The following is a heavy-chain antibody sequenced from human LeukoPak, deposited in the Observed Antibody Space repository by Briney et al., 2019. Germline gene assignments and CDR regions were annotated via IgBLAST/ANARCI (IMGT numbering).Heavy chain of an antibody. V-gene: IGHV3-23*01. J-gene: IGHJ4*02. Sequence: PGGSLRLSCAASGFTFSSYAMSWVRQAPGKGLEWLSAIDGGGDATKYADSVKGRFTISRDNSKNRLSLQMNSLRVEDTAIYYCAKSDCGSAGCKLLNYWGQGTLVTVSS. D-gene: IGHD2-21*01. CDR1: GFTFSSYA. CDR2: IDGGGDAT. CDR3: AKSDCGSAGCKLLNY.